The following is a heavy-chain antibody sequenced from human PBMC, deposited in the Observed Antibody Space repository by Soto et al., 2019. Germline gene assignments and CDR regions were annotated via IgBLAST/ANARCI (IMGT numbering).Heavy chain of an antibody. D-gene: IGHD2-2*03. V-gene: IGHV4-34*02. CDR2: ITHSGST. J-gene: IGHJ4*02. CDR1: GGSFSGYY. Sequence: QVQLQQWGAGLLKPSETLSLTCGVYGGSFSGYYWTRIRQPPGKGLEWIGGITHSGSTNYNPSLKSRVSISIDTSQNQFSLKLASVTAADTAVYYCARDWMKWGQGTLVTVSS. CDR3: ARDWMK.